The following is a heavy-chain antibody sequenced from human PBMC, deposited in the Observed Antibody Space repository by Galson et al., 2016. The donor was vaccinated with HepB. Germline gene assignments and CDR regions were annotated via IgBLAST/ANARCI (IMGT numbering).Heavy chain of an antibody. D-gene: IGHD5-12*01. CDR3: AARLRDWYFDL. V-gene: IGHV3-48*03. CDR1: GFSFGSNA. CDR2: IGPTSRTM. Sequence: SLRLSCAASGFSFGSNAMTWVRQAPGKGLEWISYIGPTSRTMYYADSVKGRFTISRDNAKNSLYLQMNSLRADDTAVYYCAARLRDWYFDLWGRGTLVTVSS. J-gene: IGHJ2*01.